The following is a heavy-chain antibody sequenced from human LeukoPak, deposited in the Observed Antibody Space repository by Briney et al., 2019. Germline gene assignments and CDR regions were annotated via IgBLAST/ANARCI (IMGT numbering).Heavy chain of an antibody. CDR1: GYTFTGYY. CDR2: INPNSGGT. V-gene: IGHV1-2*02. CDR3: ATLWFGELLSSGSNFDY. Sequence: ASVMVSCKASGYTFTGYYMHWVRQAPGQGLEWMGWINPNSGGTNYAQKFQGRVTMTRDTSISTAYMELSRLRSDDTAVYCCATLWFGELLSSGSNFDYWGQGTLVTVSS. J-gene: IGHJ4*02. D-gene: IGHD3-10*01.